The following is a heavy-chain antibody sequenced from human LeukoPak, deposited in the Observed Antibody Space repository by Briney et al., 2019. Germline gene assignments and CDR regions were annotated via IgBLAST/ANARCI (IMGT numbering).Heavy chain of an antibody. CDR3: ARDRARVTGSGYYDY. CDR2: ISSSGSKI. V-gene: IGHV3-48*03. J-gene: IGHJ4*02. D-gene: IGHD3-22*01. Sequence: GGSLRLSRAASGFTFSSYEMNWVRQAPGKGLEWVSYISSSGSKIYYADSVKGRFTISRDNAKNSLYLQMNSLRAEDTAVYYCARDRARVTGSGYYDYWGQGTLVTVSS. CDR1: GFTFSSYE.